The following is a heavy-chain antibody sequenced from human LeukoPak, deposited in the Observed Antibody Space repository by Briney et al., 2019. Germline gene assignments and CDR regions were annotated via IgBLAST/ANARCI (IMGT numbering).Heavy chain of an antibody. CDR3: TRGRGFFQH. J-gene: IGHJ1*01. CDR1: GGSFSGYY. CDR2: INHSGST. V-gene: IGHV4-34*01. Sequence: PSETLSLTCAVYGGSFSGYYWSWIRQPPGKGLEWIGEINHSGSTNYNPSLKSRVTISVDTSKNQFSLKLSSVTAADTAVYYCTRGRGFFQHWGQGTLVTVSS.